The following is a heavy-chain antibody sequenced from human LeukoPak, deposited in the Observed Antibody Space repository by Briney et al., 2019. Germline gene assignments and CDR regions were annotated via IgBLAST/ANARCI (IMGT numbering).Heavy chain of an antibody. V-gene: IGHV3-23*01. Sequence: GGSLRLSCAASGFTFSSFAMNWARLAPGQGLEWVSTISGTTGNTYYADSVRGRFTVSRDNSKDLLYLQMNSLRAEDTAIYYCAKGGAEFSGSFVYWGRGTLVTVSS. CDR2: ISGTTGNT. CDR1: GFTFSSFA. J-gene: IGHJ4*02. CDR3: AKGGAEFSGSFVY. D-gene: IGHD6-6*01.